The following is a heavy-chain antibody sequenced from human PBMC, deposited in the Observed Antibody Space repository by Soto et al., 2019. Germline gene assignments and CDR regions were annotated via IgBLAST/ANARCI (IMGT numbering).Heavy chain of an antibody. CDR3: AKEIVVAAKINWFDP. V-gene: IGHV3-30*18. D-gene: IGHD2-15*01. J-gene: IGHJ5*02. CDR2: ISYDGSNK. Sequence: GGSLRLSCAASGFTFSSYGMHWVRQAPGKGLEWVAVISYDGSNKYYADSVKGRFTISRDNSKNTLYLQMNSLRAEDTAVYYCAKEIVVAAKINWFDPWGQGTLVTVSS. CDR1: GFTFSSYG.